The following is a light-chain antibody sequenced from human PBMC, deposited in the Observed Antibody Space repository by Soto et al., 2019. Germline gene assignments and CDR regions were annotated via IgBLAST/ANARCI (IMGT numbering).Light chain of an antibody. V-gene: IGKV1-5*03. J-gene: IGKJ1*01. CDR3: QENNSYYQWT. CDR2: KAS. Sequence: DIQMTQSPSTLSASVGDRVTITCRASQSISSWLAWYQQKPGKAPKLLIYKASSLKSGLPSRFSGSGSRKEFTLTISSLQAIDLAKYYCQENNSYYQWTLGQGTKVEIK. CDR1: QSISSW.